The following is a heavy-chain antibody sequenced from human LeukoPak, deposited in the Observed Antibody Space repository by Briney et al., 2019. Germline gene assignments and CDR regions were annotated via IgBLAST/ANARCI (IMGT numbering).Heavy chain of an antibody. CDR1: GFTFDDCA. D-gene: IGHD1-26*01. Sequence: GGSLRLSCAASGFTFDDCAMHWVRQAPGKGLEWVSGISWNSGSIGYADSVKGRFTISRDNAKNSLYLQMNSRRAEDMALYYCAKGTVGATRAAFDIWGQGTMVTVSS. CDR3: AKGTVGATRAAFDI. J-gene: IGHJ3*02. V-gene: IGHV3-9*03. CDR2: ISWNSGSI.